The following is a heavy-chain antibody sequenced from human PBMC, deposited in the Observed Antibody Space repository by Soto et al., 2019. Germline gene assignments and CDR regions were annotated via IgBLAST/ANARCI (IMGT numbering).Heavy chain of an antibody. Sequence: SETLSLTCTVSGGSISSSSYYWGWIRQPPGKGLEWIGSIYDSGSTYYNPALKSRVTISVDTSKNQLSLKLMSVTAADTAVYYCASPLGKIYSGYETLWGQGTLVTVSS. CDR3: ASPLGKIYSGYETL. V-gene: IGHV4-39*01. J-gene: IGHJ4*02. CDR2: IYDSGST. CDR1: GGSISSSSYY. D-gene: IGHD5-12*01.